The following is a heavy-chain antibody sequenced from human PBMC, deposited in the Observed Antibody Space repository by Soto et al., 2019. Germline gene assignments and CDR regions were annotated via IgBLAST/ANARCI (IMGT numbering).Heavy chain of an antibody. CDR3: ARDLLNSGNWEVYFDY. D-gene: IGHD1-26*01. CDR2: ISPDGNNK. J-gene: IGHJ4*02. CDR1: GFTFRSYA. Sequence: QVQLVESGGGVVQPGRSLRLSCRASGFTFRSYAMHWVRQAPGKGLEWVAAISPDGNNKFYMDSVKGRFTISRDNSENTFYIEMNSLRPEDTAVYYCARDLLNSGNWEVYFDYWGQGILVTVSS. V-gene: IGHV3-30-3*01.